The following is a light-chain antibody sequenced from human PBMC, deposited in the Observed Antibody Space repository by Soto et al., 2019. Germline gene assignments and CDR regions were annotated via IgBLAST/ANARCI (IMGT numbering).Light chain of an antibody. CDR3: QQRSQWPPMT. V-gene: IGKV3D-20*02. CDR1: QTISSSF. CDR2: GSS. Sequence: EIVLTQSPGTLSLFPGERATLSCRASQTISSSFVAWYQQKPGQAPRLLIYGSSTRATGIPDRFSGSGSGTDFTLTITRLDPEDFAVYYCQQRSQWPPMTFGQGTRLEMK. J-gene: IGKJ5*01.